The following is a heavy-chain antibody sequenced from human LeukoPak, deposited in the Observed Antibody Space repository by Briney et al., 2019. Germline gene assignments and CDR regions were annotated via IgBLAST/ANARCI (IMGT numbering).Heavy chain of an antibody. D-gene: IGHD3-16*01. Sequence: KPSETLSLTCTVSGGSISSSSYYWGWIRRPPGKGLEWIGSIYYSGSTYYNPSLKSRFTVSVDTSKSQFSLELSSVTAADTAVYYCVRGSTLRHYQYWGQGTLVTVSS. CDR1: GGSISSSSYY. CDR2: IYYSGST. V-gene: IGHV4-39*01. CDR3: VRGSTLRHYQY. J-gene: IGHJ4*02.